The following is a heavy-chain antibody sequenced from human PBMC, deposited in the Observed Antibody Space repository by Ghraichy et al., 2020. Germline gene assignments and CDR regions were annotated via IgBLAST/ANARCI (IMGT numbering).Heavy chain of an antibody. V-gene: IGHV4-4*07. CDR2: IYASGST. Sequence: SETLSLTCTVSGGSVTSYSWSWIRLPTGKGLEWIGRIYASGSTNYNPSLKSRVTMSVDTSKNHFSLNLSFVTAADTAVYYCARGGGYYYYSCQGTLVTVSS. CDR1: GGSVTSYS. J-gene: IGHJ4*02. D-gene: IGHD3-3*01. CDR3: ARGGGYYYY.